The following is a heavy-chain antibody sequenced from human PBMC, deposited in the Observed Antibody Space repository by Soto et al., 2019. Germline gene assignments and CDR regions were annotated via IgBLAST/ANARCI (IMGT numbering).Heavy chain of an antibody. CDR3: ARHRGLNYYDSSGYFSIAFDY. D-gene: IGHD3-22*01. Sequence: PGGSLRLSCAASGFTFSNYAMTWVRQVPGKGLEWVSGISGGAHGTYSADSVKGRFTISRDNSNNILYLQMNSLRAGDTALYYCARHRGLNYYDSSGYFSIAFDYWGQGTLVTVSS. J-gene: IGHJ4*02. V-gene: IGHV3-23*01. CDR2: ISGGAHGT. CDR1: GFTFSNYA.